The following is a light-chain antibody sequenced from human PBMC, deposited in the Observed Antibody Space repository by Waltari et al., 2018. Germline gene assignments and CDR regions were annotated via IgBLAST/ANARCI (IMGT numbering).Light chain of an antibody. CDR2: HAS. V-gene: IGKV3-11*01. CDR1: QSVSTF. J-gene: IGKJ4*01. CDR3: QQRANWPPLS. Sequence: EIVLTQSPATLSLSPGERATLSCRASQSVSTFLAWYQQKPGQAPRLLIYHASNRATGIPARFSGRGSGTNFTLTISSLEPGDFAVYYCQQRANWPPLSFGGGTRVEIK.